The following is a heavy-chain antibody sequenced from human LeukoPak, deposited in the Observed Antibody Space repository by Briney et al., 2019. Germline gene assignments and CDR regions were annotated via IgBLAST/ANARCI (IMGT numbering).Heavy chain of an antibody. Sequence: ASVKVSCKASGYTFTGYYMPWVRQAPGQGLEWMGRINPNSGGTNYAQKFQGRVTMTRDTSISTAYMELSRLRSDDTAVYYCARVLKQQGSSAFDIWGQGTMVTVSS. CDR1: GYTFTGYY. D-gene: IGHD6-13*01. V-gene: IGHV1-2*06. J-gene: IGHJ3*02. CDR2: INPNSGGT. CDR3: ARVLKQQGSSAFDI.